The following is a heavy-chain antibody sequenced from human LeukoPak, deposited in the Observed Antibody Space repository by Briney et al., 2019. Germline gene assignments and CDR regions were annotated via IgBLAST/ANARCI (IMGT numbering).Heavy chain of an antibody. CDR2: NDPNSGGT. CDR3: AREADIVSFDL. D-gene: IGHD3-16*02. Sequence: ASVKVSCKASGYTFTVNHVHWARQAPGQGLEWMGWNDPNSGGTKYAQKFQDRVAMTSDTSISTAYMELSGLRSDDTAVYFCAREADIVSFDLWGRGTRVTVSS. CDR1: GYTFTVNH. J-gene: IGHJ2*01. V-gene: IGHV1-2*02.